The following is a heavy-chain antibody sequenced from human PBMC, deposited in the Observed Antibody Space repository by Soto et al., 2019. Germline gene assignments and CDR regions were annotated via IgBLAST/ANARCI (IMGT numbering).Heavy chain of an antibody. V-gene: IGHV1-18*01. CDR2: ISTYNGDT. Sequence: QVQLVQSGAEVKKPGASVKVSCKASGYTFTRSGISWVRQAPGQGLEWMGWISTYNGDTNYAQTFQGRVIMTTDTSTSTGHIEVRSLRSDDTAVYYCAREVVAPDYYYGMDVWGQGTPGTVSS. J-gene: IGHJ6*02. D-gene: IGHD5-12*01. CDR3: AREVVAPDYYYGMDV. CDR1: GYTFTRSG.